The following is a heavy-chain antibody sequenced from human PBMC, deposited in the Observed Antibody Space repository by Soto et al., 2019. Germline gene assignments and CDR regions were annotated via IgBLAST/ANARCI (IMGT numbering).Heavy chain of an antibody. Sequence: SETLSLTCAVYGGSFTCYHWRWIRQPPGKGLEWIGEINHSGSTNYKSSLKSRVTISVDTSKNQFSLKLSSVTAADTAVYYCARGESTGYYYYGMDVWGQGTTVTVSS. CDR2: INHSGST. J-gene: IGHJ6*02. CDR1: GGSFTCYH. CDR3: ARGESTGYYYYGMDV. D-gene: IGHD3-9*01. V-gene: IGHV4-34*01.